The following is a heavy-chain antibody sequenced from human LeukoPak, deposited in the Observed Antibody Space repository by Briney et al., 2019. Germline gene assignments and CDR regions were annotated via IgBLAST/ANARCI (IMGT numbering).Heavy chain of an antibody. CDR2: INHSGST. J-gene: IGHJ3*02. D-gene: IGHD3-22*01. CDR3: ARLKRSITMIVVVRGAFDI. V-gene: IGHV4-34*01. CDR1: GGSFSGYH. Sequence: SETLSPTCAVYGGSFSGYHWSWIRQPPGKGLEWIGEINHSGSTNYNPSLKSRVTISVDTSKNQFSLKLSSVTAADTAVYYCARLKRSITMIVVVRGAFDIWGQGTMVTVSS.